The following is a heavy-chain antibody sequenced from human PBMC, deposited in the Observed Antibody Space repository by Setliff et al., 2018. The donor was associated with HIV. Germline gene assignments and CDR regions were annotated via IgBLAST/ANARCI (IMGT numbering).Heavy chain of an antibody. Sequence: SETLSLTCTVSGGSISSGPYYWGWIRQPPGKGLEWIGNIYYDGSTYYNPSLKSRVIISLDTSKNQLSLRLSSMTAADTAVYYCARDPNTGWYYLDFWGPGALVTVSS. D-gene: IGHD6-19*01. CDR1: GGSISSGPYY. V-gene: IGHV4-39*07. J-gene: IGHJ4*02. CDR2: IYYDGST. CDR3: ARDPNTGWYYLDF.